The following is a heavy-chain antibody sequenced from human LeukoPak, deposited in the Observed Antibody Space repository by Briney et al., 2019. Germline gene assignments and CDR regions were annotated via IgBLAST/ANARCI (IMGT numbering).Heavy chain of an antibody. V-gene: IGHV1-2*06. CDR1: GFTFTGYY. CDR3: ARRDAMDV. J-gene: IGHJ6*02. CDR2: VTPNSGDT. Sequence: ASVKVSCKASGFTFTGYYMHWVRQAPGQGLEWMGRVTPNSGDTNYAQRFQGRVTMTRDTSISTAYMELSRLTSDDTAVYYCARRDAMDVWGQGTTVTVS.